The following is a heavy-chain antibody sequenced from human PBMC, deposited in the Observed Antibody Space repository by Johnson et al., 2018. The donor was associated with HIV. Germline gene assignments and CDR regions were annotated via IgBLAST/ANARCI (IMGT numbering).Heavy chain of an antibody. CDR3: ARDGESQQLPLGDAFDV. Sequence: MQLVESGGGLVHPGGSLRLSCAASGFTVSTNYMSWVRQAPGKGLEWVSLIYTGGSTFYADSVKGRFTISRDNSKNTLYLQMSSLRAEDTAMYYCARDGESQQLPLGDAFDVWGQGTMVTVSS. V-gene: IGHV3-66*01. CDR2: IYTGGST. CDR1: GFTVSTNY. D-gene: IGHD6-13*01. J-gene: IGHJ3*01.